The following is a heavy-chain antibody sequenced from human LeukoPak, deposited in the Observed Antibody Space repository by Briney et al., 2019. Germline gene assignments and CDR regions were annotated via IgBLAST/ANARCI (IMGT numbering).Heavy chain of an antibody. CDR2: ISYDGSNK. D-gene: IGHD6-13*01. CDR3: AREGITGYSSNGFDY. Sequence: GRSLRLSCAASGFTFSSYAMHWVRQAPGKGLEWVAVISYDGSNKYYADSVKGRFTISRDNSKNTLYLQMNSLRAEDTAVYYCAREGITGYSSNGFDYWGQGTLVTVSS. J-gene: IGHJ4*02. V-gene: IGHV3-30-3*01. CDR1: GFTFSSYA.